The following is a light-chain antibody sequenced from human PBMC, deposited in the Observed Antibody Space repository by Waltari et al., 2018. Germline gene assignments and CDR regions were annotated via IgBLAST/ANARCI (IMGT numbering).Light chain of an antibody. CDR3: QQYYSYPQLT. CDR2: AAS. CDR1: QGISSY. J-gene: IGKJ4*01. V-gene: IGKV1-8*01. Sequence: AIRMTQSPSSFSASTGDRVTITCRASQGISSYLAWYQQKPGKAPKLLIYAASTLQSVVPSRFSGSGSGTDFTLTISCLQSEDFATYYCQQYYSYPQLTFGGGTKVEIK.